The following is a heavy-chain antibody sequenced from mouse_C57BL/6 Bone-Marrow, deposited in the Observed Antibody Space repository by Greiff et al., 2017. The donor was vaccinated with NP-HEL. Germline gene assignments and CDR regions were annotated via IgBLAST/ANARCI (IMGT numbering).Heavy chain of an antibody. V-gene: IGHV14-4*01. CDR3: TTGIFDY. CDR1: GFNFKDDY. Sequence: VQLQQSGAELVRPGASVKLSCTASGFNFKDDYMHWVKQRPEQGLEWIGWIDPENGDTEYASKFQGKATITADTSSNTAYLQLSSLTSEDTAVYYCTTGIFDYWGQGTTLTVSS. J-gene: IGHJ2*01. CDR2: IDPENGDT.